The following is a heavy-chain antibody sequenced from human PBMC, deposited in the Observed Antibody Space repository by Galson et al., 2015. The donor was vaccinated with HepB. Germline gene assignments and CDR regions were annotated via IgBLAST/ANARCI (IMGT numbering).Heavy chain of an antibody. Sequence: SLRLSCAASGFTFSSYSMNWVRQAPGKGLEWVSSISSSSSYIYYADSVKGRFTISRDNAKNSLYLQMNSLRAEDTAVYYCARDLRTVVVPAAISDAFDIWGQGTMVTVSS. D-gene: IGHD2-2*01. J-gene: IGHJ3*02. CDR3: ARDLRTVVVPAAISDAFDI. CDR2: ISSSSSYI. V-gene: IGHV3-21*01. CDR1: GFTFSSYS.